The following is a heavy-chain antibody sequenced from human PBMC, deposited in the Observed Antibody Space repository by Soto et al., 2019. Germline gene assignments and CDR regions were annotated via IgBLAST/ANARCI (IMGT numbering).Heavy chain of an antibody. Sequence: LTCTVSGGSISSYYWSWIRQPPGKGLEWIGYIYYSGSTNYNPSLKSRVTISVDTSKNQFSLKLSSVTAADTAVYYCARDHPYYDFWSGSYGMDVWRQGTTVTVSS. V-gene: IGHV4-59*01. CDR1: GGSISSYY. CDR3: ARDHPYYDFWSGSYGMDV. J-gene: IGHJ6*02. CDR2: IYYSGST. D-gene: IGHD3-3*01.